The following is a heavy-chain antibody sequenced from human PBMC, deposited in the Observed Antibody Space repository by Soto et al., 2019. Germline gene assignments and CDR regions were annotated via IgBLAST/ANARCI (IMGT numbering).Heavy chain of an antibody. D-gene: IGHD3-10*01. J-gene: IGHJ6*02. CDR3: VRQGIGNLHGLVDV. Sequence: QVQLQESGPGLVKPSETLSPTCTVSGGSIDGRNCAWIRQPPGKGLEWLGYVYYDGGSSYNPSVKSRLTLSMDPSKSQFSLQLRSVTAADTAVYYCVRQGIGNLHGLVDVWGRGTTVTVSS. CDR2: VYYDGGS. CDR1: GGSIDGRN. V-gene: IGHV4-59*08.